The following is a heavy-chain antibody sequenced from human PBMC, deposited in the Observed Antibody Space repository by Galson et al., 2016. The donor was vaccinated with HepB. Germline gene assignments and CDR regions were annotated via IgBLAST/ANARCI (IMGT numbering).Heavy chain of an antibody. Sequence: SLRLSCAASGFTFSNYAMHWVRQAPGKGLEYVSTLSYNGGSTYYADSVKGRFTISRDNSKNTMYLQMSSLRAEDTAIYYCVKGGQDCSGGRRYVGGWFDPWGQGTLVTVSS. V-gene: IGHV3-64D*06. D-gene: IGHD2-15*01. CDR2: LSYNGGST. J-gene: IGHJ5*02. CDR1: GFTFSNYA. CDR3: VKGGQDCSGGRRYVGGWFDP.